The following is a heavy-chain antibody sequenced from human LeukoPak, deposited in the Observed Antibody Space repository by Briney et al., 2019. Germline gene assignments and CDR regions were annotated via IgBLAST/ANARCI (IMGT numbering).Heavy chain of an antibody. Sequence: PSETLSLTCAVYGGSFSGYYWSWIRQPPGKGLDWIGEINHSGSTNYNPSLKSRVTISVDTSKNQFSLKLSSVTAADTAVYYCARDGVIAAAGIPFDYWGQGTLVTVSS. J-gene: IGHJ4*02. CDR3: ARDGVIAAAGIPFDY. D-gene: IGHD6-13*01. CDR1: GGSFSGYY. CDR2: INHSGST. V-gene: IGHV4-34*01.